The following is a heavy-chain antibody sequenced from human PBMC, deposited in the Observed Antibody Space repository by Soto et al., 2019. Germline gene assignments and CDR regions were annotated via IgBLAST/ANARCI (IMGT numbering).Heavy chain of an antibody. CDR2: ISCSGGST. CDR1: GFTFSSYA. Sequence: EVQLLESGGGLVQPGGSLRLSCAASGFTFSSYAMSWVRQAPGKGLEWVSAISCSGGSTYYADSVKGRFTISRDNSKNTLYLQMNSLRAEDTAVYYCDVYDYDRSGYNDSPTAYYYDYGLDVWGQGTTVTVSS. V-gene: IGHV3-23*01. J-gene: IGHJ6*02. D-gene: IGHD3-22*01. CDR3: DVYDYDRSGYNDSPTAYYYDYGLDV.